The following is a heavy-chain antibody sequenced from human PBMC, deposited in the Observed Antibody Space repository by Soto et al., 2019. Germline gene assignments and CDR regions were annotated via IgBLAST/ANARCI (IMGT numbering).Heavy chain of an antibody. D-gene: IGHD3-3*01. CDR2: ISAYNGNT. Sequence: QVQLVQSGSEVKKPGASVKVSCKASGYTFTSYGISWVRQAPGQGLERMGWISAYNGNTNYAQKLQGRVTMTTDTSTSTAYMELRSLRSDDTAVYYCARESLTIFGDYYGMDVWGQGTTVTVSS. CDR3: ARESLTIFGDYYGMDV. J-gene: IGHJ6*02. CDR1: GYTFTSYG. V-gene: IGHV1-18*01.